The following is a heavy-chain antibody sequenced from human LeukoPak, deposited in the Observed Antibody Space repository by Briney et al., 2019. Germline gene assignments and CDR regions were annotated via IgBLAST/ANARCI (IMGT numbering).Heavy chain of an antibody. D-gene: IGHD3-16*01. Sequence: PSETLSLTCSVSGASIKTSYWTWIRQPAGKGLEWIGRIYTSGSTNYNPSLKNRVTVSMDKSKNQFSLKVFSVTAADTAVYYCARSTYGSPRAIDVWGQRTVASVSS. V-gene: IGHV4-4*07. CDR2: IYTSGST. J-gene: IGHJ3*01. CDR1: GASIKTSY. CDR3: ARSTYGSPRAIDV.